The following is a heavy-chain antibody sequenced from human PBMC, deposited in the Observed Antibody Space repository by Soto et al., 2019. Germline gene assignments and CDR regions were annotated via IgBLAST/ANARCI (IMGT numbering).Heavy chain of an antibody. V-gene: IGHV3-30*18. CDR2: ISYDGSHK. CDR1: GFTFNNYN. Sequence: QVQLVESGGGVVQPGRSLRLSCAASGFTFNNYNMHWVRQAPGKGLEWVAVISYDGSHKYYADSVKGRFTISRDNSKNALDPQMNSLRAEDSAVYSCAKGVGAHSYYYAMDVWGQGTTVTVSS. D-gene: IGHD1-26*01. CDR3: AKGVGAHSYYYAMDV. J-gene: IGHJ6*02.